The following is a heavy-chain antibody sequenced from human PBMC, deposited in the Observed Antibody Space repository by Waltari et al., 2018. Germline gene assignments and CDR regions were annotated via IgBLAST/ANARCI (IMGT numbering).Heavy chain of an antibody. V-gene: IGHV1-69-2*01. CDR2: IDPENGWA. CDR1: GSERNDLY. Sequence: EVKLTQSGPELKKPGTTVTIACTVSGSERNDLYVQWVRQAPGKGLLWLGLIDPENGWAVNAGAVSGRLTLVAETPRDTVYIKLRGLRPDDTAVYACAVGLGLGKVANDKDPNRRYVEVWGKGTLVTVSA. D-gene: IGHD5-12*01. J-gene: IGHJ6*04. CDR3: AVGLGLGKVANDKDPNRRYVEV.